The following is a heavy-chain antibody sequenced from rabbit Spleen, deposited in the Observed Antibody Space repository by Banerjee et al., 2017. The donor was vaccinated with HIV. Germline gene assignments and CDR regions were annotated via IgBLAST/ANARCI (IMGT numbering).Heavy chain of an antibody. J-gene: IGHJ6*01. V-gene: IGHV1S45*01. CDR1: GVSLNDKDV. CDR2: INIVTGKS. D-gene: IGHD1-1*01. Sequence: EQLEESGGGLVKPEGSLTLTCKASGVSLNDKDVMCWVRQAPGKGLEWIACINIVTGKSVYASWAKGRFTMSRTSSTTVTLQMTSLTAADTATYFCARDGSGSFSSYGMDLWGQGTLVTVS. CDR3: ARDGSGSFSSYGMDL.